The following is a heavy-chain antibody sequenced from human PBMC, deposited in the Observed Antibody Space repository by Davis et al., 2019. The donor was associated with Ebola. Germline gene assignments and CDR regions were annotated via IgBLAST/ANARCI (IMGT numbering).Heavy chain of an antibody. Sequence: PGGSLRLSCAASGFTFSSYAMHWVRQAPGKGLEWVAVISYDGSNKYYADSVKGRFTISRDNSKNTPYLQMNSLRAEDTAVYYCARVRAISGSLDYFDYWGQGTLVTVSS. CDR3: ARVRAISGSLDYFDY. CDR1: GFTFSSYA. V-gene: IGHV3-30-3*01. J-gene: IGHJ4*02. D-gene: IGHD1-26*01. CDR2: ISYDGSNK.